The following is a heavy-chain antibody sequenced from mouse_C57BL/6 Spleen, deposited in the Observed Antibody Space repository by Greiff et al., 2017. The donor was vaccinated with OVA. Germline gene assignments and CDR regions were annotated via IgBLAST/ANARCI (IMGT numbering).Heavy chain of an antibody. V-gene: IGHV1-55*01. CDR1: GYTFTSYW. CDR2: IYPGSGST. D-gene: IGHD1-1*01. J-gene: IGHJ2*01. CDR3: ARQVYYGSSFDY. Sequence: QVQLQQPGAELVKPGASVKMSCKASGYTFTSYWITWVKQRPGQGLEWIGDIYPGSGSTNYNEKFKSKATLTVDTSSSTAYMQLSSLTSEDSAVYYCARQVYYGSSFDYWGQGTTLTVSS.